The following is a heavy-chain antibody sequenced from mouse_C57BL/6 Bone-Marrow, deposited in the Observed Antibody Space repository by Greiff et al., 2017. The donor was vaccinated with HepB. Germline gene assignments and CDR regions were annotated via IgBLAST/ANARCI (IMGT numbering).Heavy chain of an antibody. Sequence: QVTLKECGPGILQSSQTLSLTCSFSGFSLSTSGMGVSWIRQPSGKGLEWLAHIYWDDDKRYNPSLKSRLTISKDTSRNQVFLKITSVDTADTATYYCARPQYYGSSYWYFDVWGTGTTVTVSS. D-gene: IGHD1-1*01. J-gene: IGHJ1*03. CDR2: IYWDDDK. CDR3: ARPQYYGSSYWYFDV. V-gene: IGHV8-12*01. CDR1: GFSLSTSGMG.